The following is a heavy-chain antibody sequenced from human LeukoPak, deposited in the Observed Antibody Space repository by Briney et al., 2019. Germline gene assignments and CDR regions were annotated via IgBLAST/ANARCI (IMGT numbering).Heavy chain of an antibody. J-gene: IGHJ4*02. V-gene: IGHV4-38-2*01. Sequence: SETLSLTCAVSGYSISSGYYWGWIRQPPGKGLEWIGSIYHSGSTYYNPSLKSRVTISVDTSKNQFSLKLSSVTAADTAVYYCARGTAPSDIVVVPAAMTPDYWGQGTLVTVSS. CDR3: ARGTAPSDIVVVPAAMTPDY. D-gene: IGHD2-2*01. CDR2: IYHSGST. CDR1: GYSISSGYY.